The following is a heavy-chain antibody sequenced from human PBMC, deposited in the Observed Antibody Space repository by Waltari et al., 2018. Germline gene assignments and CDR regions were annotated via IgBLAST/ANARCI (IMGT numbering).Heavy chain of an antibody. D-gene: IGHD2-15*01. V-gene: IGHV4-59*01. Sequence: QVVLQESGPGLVKPSETLSLTCSVSGDSMDHYICTWIRQTPGKGLEWIGYISYSGTTNYNPSLKSRVTISLDTSKNQFSLKLNSVTAADSAVYYCAREPGYCRGGSCYFSGDNAYDVWGRGTMVTVSS. CDR3: AREPGYCRGGSCYFSGDNAYDV. CDR2: ISYSGTT. J-gene: IGHJ3*01. CDR1: GDSMDHYI.